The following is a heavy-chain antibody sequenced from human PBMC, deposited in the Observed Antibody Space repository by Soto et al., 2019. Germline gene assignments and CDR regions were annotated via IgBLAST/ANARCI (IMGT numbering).Heavy chain of an antibody. CDR2: ISYDGSNK. Sequence: GGSLRLSCAASGFTFSSYGMHWVRQAPGKGLEWVAVISYDGSNKYYADSVKGRFTISRDNSKNTLFLQMNSLTAEDTALYYCAKEGEGYLDYWGQGTLVTVSS. J-gene: IGHJ4*02. CDR1: GFTFSSYG. CDR3: AKEGEGYLDY. V-gene: IGHV3-30*18. D-gene: IGHD3-16*01.